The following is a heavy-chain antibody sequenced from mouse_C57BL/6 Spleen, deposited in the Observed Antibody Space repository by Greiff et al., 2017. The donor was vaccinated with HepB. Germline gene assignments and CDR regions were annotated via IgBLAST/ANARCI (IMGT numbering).Heavy chain of an antibody. V-gene: IGHV1-4*01. J-gene: IGHJ2*01. CDR3: ARKSTIASY. Sequence: VQLQQSGAELVKPGASVKMSCKASGYTFTSYTMHWVKQRPGQGLEWIGYINPSSGYTKYNQKFKDKATLTADKSSSTAYIQLSSLTSEDSAVYYCARKSTIASYWCQGTTLTVSS. CDR2: INPSSGYT. D-gene: IGHD1-1*01. CDR1: GYTFTSYT.